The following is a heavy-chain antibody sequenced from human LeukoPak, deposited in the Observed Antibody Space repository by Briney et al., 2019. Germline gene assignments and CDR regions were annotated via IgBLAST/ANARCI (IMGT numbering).Heavy chain of an antibody. D-gene: IGHD5-18*01. CDR1: GGSISSYY. CDR3: ARVKRYSYGSYFDY. Sequence: SETLSLTCTVSGGSISSYYWSWIRQHPGKGLEWIGYIYYSGSTNYNPSLKSRVTISVDTSKNQFSLKLSSVTAADTAVYYCARVKRYSYGSYFDYWGQGTLVTVSS. V-gene: IGHV4-59*01. J-gene: IGHJ4*02. CDR2: IYYSGST.